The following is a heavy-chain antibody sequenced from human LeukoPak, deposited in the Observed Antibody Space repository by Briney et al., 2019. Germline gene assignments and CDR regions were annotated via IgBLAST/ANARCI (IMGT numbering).Heavy chain of an antibody. D-gene: IGHD3-9*01. V-gene: IGHV3-48*01. CDR2: ISSSSSTI. J-gene: IGHJ5*02. Sequence: GGSLRLSCAASGFTFSSYSMNWVRQAPGKGLEWVSYISSSSSTIYYADSVKGRFTISRDNAKNSLCLQMNSLRAEDTAVYYCAREYYDILTGYSTPSDWFDPWGQGTLVTVSS. CDR3: AREYYDILTGYSTPSDWFDP. CDR1: GFTFSSYS.